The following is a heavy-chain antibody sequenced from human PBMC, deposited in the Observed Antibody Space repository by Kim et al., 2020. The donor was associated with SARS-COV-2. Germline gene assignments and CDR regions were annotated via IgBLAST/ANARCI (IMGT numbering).Heavy chain of an antibody. V-gene: IGHV4-59*13. J-gene: IGHJ5*02. D-gene: IGHD3-10*01. CDR2: IYYSGST. CDR1: GGSISSYY. CDR3: ARDGVSQTYGSGRANWFDP. Sequence: SETLSLTCTVSGGSISSYYWSWIRQPPGKGLEWIGYIYYSGSTNYNPSLKSRVTISVDTSKNQFSLKLSSVTAADTAVYYCARDGVSQTYGSGRANWFDPWGQGTLVTVSS.